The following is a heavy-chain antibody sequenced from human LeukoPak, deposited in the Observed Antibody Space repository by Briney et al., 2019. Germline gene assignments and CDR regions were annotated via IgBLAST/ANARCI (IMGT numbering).Heavy chain of an antibody. CDR2: ISHTGST. J-gene: IGHJ6*02. D-gene: IGHD2/OR15-2a*01. V-gene: IGHV4-30-2*01. Sequence: SHTLSLTCAVSCGSVSSGGFSWRWIRQPPGKGLECIGSISHTGSTYYNPSLKSRVTISVDSSKNQFSLKLSSVTAADTAVYYCAREGYFCGMDVWGQGTTVTVSS. CDR3: AREGYFCGMDV. CDR1: CGSVSSGGFS.